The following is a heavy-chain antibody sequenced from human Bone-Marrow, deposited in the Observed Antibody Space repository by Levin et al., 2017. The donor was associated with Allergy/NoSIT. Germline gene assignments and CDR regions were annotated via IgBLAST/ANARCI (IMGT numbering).Heavy chain of an antibody. CDR2: ISSSSSYI. CDR1: GFTFSSYS. Sequence: PGESLKISCAASGFTFSSYSMNWVRQAPGKGLEWVSSISSSSSYIYYADSVKGRFTISRDNAKNSLYLQMNSLRAEDTAVYYCARDSRGSSERYGYWGQGTLVTVSS. V-gene: IGHV3-21*01. J-gene: IGHJ4*02. D-gene: IGHD3-16*01. CDR3: ARDSRGSSERYGY.